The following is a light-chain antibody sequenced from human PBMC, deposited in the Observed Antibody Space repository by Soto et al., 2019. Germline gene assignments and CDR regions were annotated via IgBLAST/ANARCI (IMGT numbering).Light chain of an antibody. CDR1: TGAVTTGHY. V-gene: IGLV7-43*01. J-gene: IGLJ1*01. CDR2: STT. Sequence: QAVVTQEPSLTVSPGGTLTLTCASTTGAVTTGHYTNWFQQKPGQPPRALIYSTTFQHSWTPARFSGSLFGGKAVLTLSDVQPEDEADYYCVLSRGGGRYVFGPGTKLTVL. CDR3: VLSRGGGRYV.